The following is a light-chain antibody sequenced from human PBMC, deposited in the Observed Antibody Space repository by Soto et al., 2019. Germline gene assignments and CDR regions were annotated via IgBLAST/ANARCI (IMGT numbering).Light chain of an antibody. CDR3: QQHYSSPWT. V-gene: IGKV4-1*01. J-gene: IGKJ1*01. CDR1: QSVLHSSNNKNY. Sequence: DIVMTQSPDSLAVSLGERGTINCKSRQSVLHSSNNKNYLAWYQQKPGQPPKLLIYWASTRESGVPDRFSGSGSGTDFTLTISSLQAEDVAVYYCQQHYSSPWTFGQGTKVDI. CDR2: WAS.